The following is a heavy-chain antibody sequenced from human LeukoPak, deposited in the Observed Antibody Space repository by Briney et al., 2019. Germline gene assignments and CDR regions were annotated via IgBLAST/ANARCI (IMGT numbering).Heavy chain of an antibody. D-gene: IGHD3-16*01. Sequence: ASVKVSCKVSGYTLTELSMHWVRQAPGKGLEWMGWMNPNSGNTGYAQKFQGRVTMTRNTSISTAYMELSSLRSEDTAVYYCARMPDYDYVWGSFKNAFDIWGQGTMVTVSS. V-gene: IGHV1-8*01. CDR1: GYTLTELS. CDR2: MNPNSGNT. J-gene: IGHJ3*02. CDR3: ARMPDYDYVWGSFKNAFDI.